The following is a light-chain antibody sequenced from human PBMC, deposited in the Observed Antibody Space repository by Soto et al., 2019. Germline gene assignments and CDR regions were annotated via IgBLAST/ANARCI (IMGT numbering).Light chain of an antibody. CDR2: GAS. CDR3: QQSNPYSRT. CDR1: QSISSH. Sequence: EIIMTQSPATLSVSPGERATLSCRASQSISSHLAWYQQQPGQAPRPLIYGASTRATGIQARFSGSGSGTELPLNLRSLQPDDFATYYCQQSNPYSRTFGQGTKV. V-gene: IGKV3-15*01. J-gene: IGKJ1*01.